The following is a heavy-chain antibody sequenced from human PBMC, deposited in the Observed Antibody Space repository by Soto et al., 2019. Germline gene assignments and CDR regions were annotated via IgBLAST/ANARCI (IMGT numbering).Heavy chain of an antibody. D-gene: IGHD3-22*01. CDR2: ISNDGSNP. Sequence: LRLSCAASGFTFSKYAMHWVRQARGTGLEWVAVISNDGSNPYYADSVKGRFTISRDNSKNTLYLQMNSLREEDTAVYYCARTGYDRSGYFVEYYFDYWGQGTLVTVSS. CDR1: GFTFSKYA. CDR3: ARTGYDRSGYFVEYYFDY. J-gene: IGHJ4*02. V-gene: IGHV3-30-3*01.